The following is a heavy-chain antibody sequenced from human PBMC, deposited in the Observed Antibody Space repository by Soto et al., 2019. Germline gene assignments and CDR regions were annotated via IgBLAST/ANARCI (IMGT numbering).Heavy chain of an antibody. CDR3: GRIPSGYHANWFAT. D-gene: IGHD5-12*01. J-gene: IGHJ5*02. V-gene: IGHV4-39*01. Sequence: SETLSLKCTVFGDYLGSSSHWGWIRQPPGKGLEWIATIYYSGRTYYNPSLKSRVTISVDTSQNLFSLNLTSVTAADTAVYYCGRIPSGYHANWFATWGQGTLVTLS. CDR2: IYYSGRT. CDR1: GDYLGSSSH.